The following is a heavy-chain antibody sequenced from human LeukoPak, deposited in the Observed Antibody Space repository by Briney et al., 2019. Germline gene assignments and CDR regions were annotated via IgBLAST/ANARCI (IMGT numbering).Heavy chain of an antibody. CDR1: GGSNSSSSYY. D-gene: IGHD4-17*01. V-gene: IGHV4-39*01. CDR3: ARPHYGDYDPWYFDL. Sequence: SETLSLTCTVSGGSNSSSSYYWGWIRQPPGKGLEWIGSIYYSGSTYYNPSLKSRVTISVDTSKNQFSLKLSSVTAADTAVYYCARPHYGDYDPWYFDLWGRGTLVTVSS. CDR2: IYYSGST. J-gene: IGHJ2*01.